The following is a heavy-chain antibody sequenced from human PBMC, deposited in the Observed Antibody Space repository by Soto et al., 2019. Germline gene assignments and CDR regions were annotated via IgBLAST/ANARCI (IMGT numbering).Heavy chain of an antibody. D-gene: IGHD3-10*01. V-gene: IGHV1-46*01. CDR3: ARGPFRPSAMDV. Sequence: ASVKVSCKASGYTFTSYYMHWVRQAPGQGLEWMGIINPSGGSTSYAQKFQGRVTITVDDATRTVYMEVRDLTSEDTAIYYCARGPFRPSAMDVWGQGTTVTVSS. CDR2: INPSGGST. J-gene: IGHJ6*02. CDR1: GYTFTSYY.